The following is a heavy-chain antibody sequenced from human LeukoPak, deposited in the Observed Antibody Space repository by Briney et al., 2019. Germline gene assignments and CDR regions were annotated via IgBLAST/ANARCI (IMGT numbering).Heavy chain of an antibody. D-gene: IGHD2-2*01. CDR3: ARDSAYCSSTSCSIDY. J-gene: IGHJ4*02. CDR2: IKQDGSEK. CDR1: GFTFSSDW. V-gene: IGHV3-7*03. Sequence: GGSLRLSCVASGFTFSSDWMSWVRQAPGKGLEWVANIKQDGSEKYYVDSVKGRFTISRDNAKNSLYLQMNSLRVEDTAVYYCARDSAYCSSTSCSIDYWGQGTQVTVSS.